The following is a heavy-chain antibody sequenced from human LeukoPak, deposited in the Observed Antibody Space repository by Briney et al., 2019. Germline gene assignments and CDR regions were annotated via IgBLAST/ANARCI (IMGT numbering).Heavy chain of an antibody. J-gene: IGHJ1*01. CDR3: ARPNVLIAAAGTEYFQH. CDR2: INHSGST. CDR1: GGSFSGYY. Sequence: SETLSLTCAVYGGSFSGYYWSWIRQPPGKGLEWIGEINHSGSTNYNPSLKSRVTISVDTSKNQFSLKLSSVTAADTAVYYCARPNVLIAAAGTEYFQHWGQGTLVTVSS. D-gene: IGHD6-13*01. V-gene: IGHV4-34*01.